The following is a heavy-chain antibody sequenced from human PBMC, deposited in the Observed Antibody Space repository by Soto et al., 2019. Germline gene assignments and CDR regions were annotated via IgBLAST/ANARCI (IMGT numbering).Heavy chain of an antibody. V-gene: IGHV4-39*01. D-gene: IGHD3-3*01. CDR1: GGSISSSSYY. CDR2: IYYSGST. Sequence: SETLSLTCTVSGGSISSSSYYWGWIRQPPGKGLEWIGSIYYSGSTYYNPSLKSRVTISVDTSKNQFSLKLSSVTAADTAVYYCASSHRAYYDFWSGSYYYYGMDVWGQGTTVT. CDR3: ASSHRAYYDFWSGSYYYYGMDV. J-gene: IGHJ6*02.